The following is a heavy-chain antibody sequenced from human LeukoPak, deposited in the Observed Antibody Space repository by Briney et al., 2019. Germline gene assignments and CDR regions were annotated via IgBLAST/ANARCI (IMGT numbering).Heavy chain of an antibody. CDR2: INHSGST. V-gene: IGHV4-39*01. J-gene: IGHJ4*02. CDR3: ARHRDIVVVPAASRRLGGPIDY. CDR1: GGSISSSSYY. D-gene: IGHD2-2*01. Sequence: SETLSLTCTVSGGSISSSSYYWSWIRQPPGKGLEWIGEINHSGSTNYNPSLKSRVTISVDTSKNQFSLKLSSVTAADTAVYYCARHRDIVVVPAASRRLGGPIDYWGQGTLVTVSS.